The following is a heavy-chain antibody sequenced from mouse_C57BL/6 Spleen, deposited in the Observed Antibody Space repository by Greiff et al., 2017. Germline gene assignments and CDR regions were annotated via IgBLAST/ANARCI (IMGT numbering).Heavy chain of an antibody. CDR3: ARKRGNSAWFAY. Sequence: VQLQQPGAELVKPGASVKLSCTASGYTFTSYWMHWVKQRPGQGLEWIGMIHPYSGSTNYNEKFKGKATLTVDKSSSTAYMQLSSLTSEDSAVYYCARKRGNSAWFAYWGQGTLVTVSA. J-gene: IGHJ3*01. CDR2: IHPYSGST. CDR1: GYTFTSYW. D-gene: IGHD2-1*01. V-gene: IGHV1-64*01.